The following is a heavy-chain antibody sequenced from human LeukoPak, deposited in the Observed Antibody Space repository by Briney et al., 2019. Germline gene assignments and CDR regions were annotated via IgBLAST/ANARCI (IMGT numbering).Heavy chain of an antibody. CDR1: GYSFTSYW. Sequence: GESLKISGKWSGYSFTSYWIGWVRQMPGKGLEWMGIIYPGDSDTRYSPSFQGQVTISADKSISTAYLQWSSLKASDTAMYYCARQSPVDTAMVMFYWGQGTLVTVSS. CDR3: ARQSPVDTAMVMFY. D-gene: IGHD5-18*01. J-gene: IGHJ4*02. CDR2: IYPGDSDT. V-gene: IGHV5-51*01.